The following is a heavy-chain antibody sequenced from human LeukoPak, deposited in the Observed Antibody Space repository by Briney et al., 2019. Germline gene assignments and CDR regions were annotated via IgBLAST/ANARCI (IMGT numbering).Heavy chain of an antibody. Sequence: SDTLSLTCTVAGGSLSGHFWSWFRRPPGKGLENIGYIHSSGRTNYNPSYKSRIAVSLEMSKNQFSLSLSSVTAADTAVYYCARDPGDSDWYNFDFRGQGTLVTVSS. D-gene: IGHD3-9*01. J-gene: IGHJ4*02. CDR1: GGSLSGHF. CDR3: ARDPGDSDWYNFDF. V-gene: IGHV4-59*11. CDR2: IHSSGRT.